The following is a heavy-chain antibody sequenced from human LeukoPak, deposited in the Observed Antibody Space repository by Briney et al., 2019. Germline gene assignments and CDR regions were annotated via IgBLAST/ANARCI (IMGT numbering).Heavy chain of an antibody. J-gene: IGHJ4*02. V-gene: IGHV4-38-2*01. CDR3: ARRGSRYFDY. CDR2: IYHSGST. CDR1: GYSISSGYY. Sequence: SETLSLTCAVSGYSISSGYYWGWIRQPPGKGLEWIGSIYHSGSTYYNPSLKSRVTISVDTSKNQFSLKLGSVTAADTAVYYCARRGSRYFDYWGQGTLVTVSS.